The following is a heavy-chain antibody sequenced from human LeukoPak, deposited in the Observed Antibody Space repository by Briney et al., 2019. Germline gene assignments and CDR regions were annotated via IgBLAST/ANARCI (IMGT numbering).Heavy chain of an antibody. D-gene: IGHD2-2*01. CDR3: AREGSLVVPAAIGEFDY. Sequence: PGGSLRLSCAASGFTFSSYSMNWVRQAPGKGLEWVSSISSSSSYIYYADSVKGRFTISRDNAKNSLYLQMNSLRAEVTAVYYCAREGSLVVPAAIGEFDYWGQGTLVTVSS. V-gene: IGHV3-21*01. J-gene: IGHJ4*02. CDR2: ISSSSSYI. CDR1: GFTFSSYS.